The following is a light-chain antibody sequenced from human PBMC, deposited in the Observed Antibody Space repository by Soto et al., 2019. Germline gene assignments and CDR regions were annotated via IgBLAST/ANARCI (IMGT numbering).Light chain of an antibody. CDR1: QSLLYGPDNKNY. V-gene: IGKV4-1*01. J-gene: IGKJ1*01. CDR2: WAS. Sequence: DIVMTQSPDSLAVSLGERATINCKSGQSLLYGPDNKNYLAWYQQKAGQPPKLLFYWASTRESGVPDRFSGSGSVTDFTLTISSLQAEDVAVYYCLQYYYTPRTFGQGTKVEIK. CDR3: LQYYYTPRT.